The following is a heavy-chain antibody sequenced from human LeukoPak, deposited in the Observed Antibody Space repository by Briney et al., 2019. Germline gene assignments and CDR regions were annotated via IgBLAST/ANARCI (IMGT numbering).Heavy chain of an antibody. J-gene: IGHJ4*02. V-gene: IGHV4-61*02. D-gene: IGHD5-24*01. CDR1: GGSISSGSYY. CDR3: ARVRGDGYNLPFDY. Sequence: SETLSLTCTVSGGSISSGSYYWSWIRQPAGKGLEWIGRIYTSGSTNYNPSLKSRVTISVDTSKNQFSLKLSSVTAADTAVYYCARVRGDGYNLPFDYWGQGTLVTVSS. CDR2: IYTSGST.